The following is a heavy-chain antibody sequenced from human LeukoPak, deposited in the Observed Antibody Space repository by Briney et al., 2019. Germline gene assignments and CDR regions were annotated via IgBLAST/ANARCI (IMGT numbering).Heavy chain of an antibody. CDR2: IKSKTDGATT. D-gene: IGHD5-12*01. CDR3: TTDRGFSGYDPLDS. J-gene: IGHJ4*02. Sequence: GRSLSLSCAASGFTFSNYAMHWVRQAPGKGLEWVGRIKSKTDGATTYYAAAVKGRFAISRDDSKTTLYLQMNSLKTEDTAVYYCTTDRGFSGYDPLDSWGQGTLVTVSS. V-gene: IGHV3-15*01. CDR1: GFTFSNYA.